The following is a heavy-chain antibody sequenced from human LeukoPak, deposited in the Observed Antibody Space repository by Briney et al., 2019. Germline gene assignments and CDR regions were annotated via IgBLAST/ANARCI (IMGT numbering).Heavy chain of an antibody. J-gene: IGHJ3*02. CDR3: ARDQQAIPYAFDI. V-gene: IGHV3-48*01. CDR1: GFSFSSYS. Sequence: GGSLRLSCAASGFSFSSYSMNWVRQAPGKGLEWVSCISSSSSNINYADSVKGRFTTSRDNAKNSLYLQMNSLRAEDTAVYYCARDQQAIPYAFDIWGQGTMVTVSS. CDR2: ISSSSSNI. D-gene: IGHD2-2*01.